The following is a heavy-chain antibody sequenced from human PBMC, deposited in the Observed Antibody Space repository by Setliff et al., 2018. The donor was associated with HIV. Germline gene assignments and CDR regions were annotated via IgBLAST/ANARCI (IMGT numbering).Heavy chain of an antibody. CDR1: GGTFSSYG. D-gene: IGHD3-22*01. J-gene: IGHJ6*04. Sequence: SVKVSCKASGGTFSSYGISWVRQAPGQGLEWMGGTIPILGVTNYAQKFQGRVTITADKSTSTAYMELSSLRSEDTAVYYCARTRPYYYDSSGYRLGYMDVWGKGTTVTVSS. CDR3: ARTRPYYYDSSGYRLGYMDV. V-gene: IGHV1-69*10. CDR2: TIPILGVT.